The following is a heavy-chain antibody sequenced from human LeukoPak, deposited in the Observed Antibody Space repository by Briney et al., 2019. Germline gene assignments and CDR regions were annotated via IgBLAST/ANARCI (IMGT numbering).Heavy chain of an antibody. CDR2: ISYDGSNK. J-gene: IGHJ4*02. CDR1: GFTFSSYA. CDR3: ARDLYDSSGYSFDY. V-gene: IGHV3-30-3*01. D-gene: IGHD3-22*01. Sequence: GGSLRLSCAASGFTFSSYAMHWVRQAPGKGLEWVAVISYDGSNKYYADSVKGRFTISRDNSKNTLYLQMNSLRAGDTAVYYCARDLYDSSGYSFDYWGQGTLVTVSS.